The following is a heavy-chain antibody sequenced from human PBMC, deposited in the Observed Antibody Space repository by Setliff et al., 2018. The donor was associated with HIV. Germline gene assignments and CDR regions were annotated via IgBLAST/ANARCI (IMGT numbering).Heavy chain of an antibody. CDR3: ARENSGSYPDFSFYMDV. D-gene: IGHD1-26*01. CDR2: IYTTGST. V-gene: IGHV4-61*09. Sequence: SETLSLTCTVSGGSISSGYHYWTWIRQPAGKGLEWLGHIYTTGSTNYIPSLQSRVTISLDTSKNQFSLRLRSVTAADAAVYYCARENSGSYPDFSFYMDVWGKGTTVTVSS. J-gene: IGHJ6*03. CDR1: GGSISSGYHY.